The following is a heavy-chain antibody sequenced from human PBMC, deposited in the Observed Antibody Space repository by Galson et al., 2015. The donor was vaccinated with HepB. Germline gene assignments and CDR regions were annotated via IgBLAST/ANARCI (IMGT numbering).Heavy chain of an antibody. CDR3: AREAYYYDSSGSDAPGHYYYYGMYA. J-gene: IGHJ6*02. V-gene: IGHV3-33*01. CDR2: IWYDGSNK. Sequence: SLRLSCATSGFTFSSYGMHWVRQAPGKGLEWVAVIWYDGSNKNYADSVKGRFTISRDNSKSTLYLQMDSLRAEDTAVYYCAREAYYYDSSGSDAPGHYYYYGMYAWGQGTTVTVSS. CDR1: GFTFSSYG. D-gene: IGHD3-22*01.